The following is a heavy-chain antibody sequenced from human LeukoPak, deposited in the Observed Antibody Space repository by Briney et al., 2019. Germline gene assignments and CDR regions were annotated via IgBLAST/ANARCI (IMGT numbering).Heavy chain of an antibody. CDR1: GGSISSYY. J-gene: IGHJ6*02. CDR3: AGKRGWRYGMDV. CDR2: IYYSGST. Sequence: SETLSLTCTVSGGSISSYYWSWIRQPPGKGLEWIGYIYYSGSTYYNPSLKSRVTISVDTSKNQFSLKLSSVTAADTAVYYCAGKRGWRYGMDVWGQGTTVTVSS. V-gene: IGHV4-30-4*01. D-gene: IGHD2-15*01.